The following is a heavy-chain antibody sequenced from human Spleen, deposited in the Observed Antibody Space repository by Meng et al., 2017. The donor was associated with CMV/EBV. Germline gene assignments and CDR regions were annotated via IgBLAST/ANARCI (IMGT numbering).Heavy chain of an antibody. D-gene: IGHD2-2*01. Sequence: GESLKISCAASGFMFSTYNLNWVRQAPGKGLEWVAFIRYDGVSKDSADSVKGRFTISRDNSKNTLYLQMNRLRVEDTAVYYCAKDLGDCSSTSCYWGPVDYYYGMDVWGQGTTVTVSS. CDR2: IRYDGVSK. J-gene: IGHJ6*02. CDR1: GFMFSTYN. CDR3: AKDLGDCSSTSCYWGPVDYYYGMDV. V-gene: IGHV3-30*02.